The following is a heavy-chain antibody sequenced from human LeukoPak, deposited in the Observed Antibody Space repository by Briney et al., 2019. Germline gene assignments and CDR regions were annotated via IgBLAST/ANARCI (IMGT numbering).Heavy chain of an antibody. CDR1: SGSIINDSYY. D-gene: IGHD3-22*01. CDR2: IYYTGGST. CDR3: AILTYYYDSSGYYTFDP. Sequence: SETLSLTCTVSSGSIINDSYYWGWIRQPPGKGLEWIGSIYYTGGSTYYNPSLKSRVTISVDPSKNHFSLKLTSVTAADTAVYYCAILTYYYDSSGYYTFDPWGQGILVTVSS. J-gene: IGHJ5*02. V-gene: IGHV4-39*02.